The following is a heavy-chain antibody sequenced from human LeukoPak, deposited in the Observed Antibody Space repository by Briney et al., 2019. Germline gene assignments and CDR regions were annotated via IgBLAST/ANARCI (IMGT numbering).Heavy chain of an antibody. Sequence: ASVKASCKASGYTFSDYDINWLRQAAGHGPELMGWINPNSYNKAHTEKFQCRLTMTTNTSTTTVYMELSSLRSEDTAMYYCARGATFQRQALAYWGQGTLVIVSS. CDR1: GYTFSDYD. CDR3: ARGATFQRQALAY. V-gene: IGHV1-8*01. CDR2: INPNSYNK. D-gene: IGHD3-16*01. J-gene: IGHJ4*02.